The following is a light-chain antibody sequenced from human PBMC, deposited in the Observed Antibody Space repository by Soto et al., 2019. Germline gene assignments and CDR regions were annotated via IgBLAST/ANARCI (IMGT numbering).Light chain of an antibody. CDR2: GAS. Sequence: EIVLTQSPGPLYLSPGERATLSCRASQSVSSSYLAWYQQKPGQAPRLLIYGASSRATGIPDRFSGSGSGTDFTLIISRLEPEDFAVYYCQQYGSSPRTFGQGTKVEIK. CDR1: QSVSSSY. J-gene: IGKJ1*01. V-gene: IGKV3-20*01. CDR3: QQYGSSPRT.